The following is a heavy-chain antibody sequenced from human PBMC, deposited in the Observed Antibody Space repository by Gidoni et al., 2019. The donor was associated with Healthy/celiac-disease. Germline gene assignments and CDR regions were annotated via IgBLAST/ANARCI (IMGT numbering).Heavy chain of an antibody. J-gene: IGHJ6*02. D-gene: IGHD2-2*01. V-gene: IGHV1-3*01. CDR2: INAGNGNT. Sequence: QVQLVQSGAEVKKPGASVKVSCKASGYTFTSYAMHWVRQAPGQRLEWMGWINAGNGNTKYSQKFQGRVTITRDTSASTAYMELSSLRSEDTAVYYCARAGEDIVVVPGFDSYYYYGMDVWGQGTTVTVSS. CDR1: GYTFTSYA. CDR3: ARAGEDIVVVPGFDSYYYYGMDV.